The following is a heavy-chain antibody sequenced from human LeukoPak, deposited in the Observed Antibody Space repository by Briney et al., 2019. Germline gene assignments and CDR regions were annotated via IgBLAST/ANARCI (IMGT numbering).Heavy chain of an antibody. Sequence: PSETLSLACTVSGGSISSSSYYWGWIRQPPGKWLEWIGCIYYSVSTYYNPSLKSRVTISVDTSKNQFSLKLSSVTAADTAVYYCARHGLRYFAPGYFDYWGQGTLVTVSS. CDR3: ARHGLRYFAPGYFDY. CDR2: IYYSVST. J-gene: IGHJ4*02. CDR1: GGSISSSSYY. V-gene: IGHV4-39*01. D-gene: IGHD3-9*01.